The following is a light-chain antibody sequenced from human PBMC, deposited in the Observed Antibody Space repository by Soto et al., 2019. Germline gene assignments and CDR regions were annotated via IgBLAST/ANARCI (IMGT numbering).Light chain of an antibody. V-gene: IGKV3-20*01. CDR2: GAS. J-gene: IGKJ1*01. Sequence: MVLTQSQGTLSLSPGERATLSCGASQSFTSNYLAWYQQKPGQAPRLLIYGASTRATGIPDRFSGSGSGTDFTLTISRLEPEDFAVYYCHQYGSSPRTFGQGTKVDIK. CDR3: HQYGSSPRT. CDR1: QSFTSNY.